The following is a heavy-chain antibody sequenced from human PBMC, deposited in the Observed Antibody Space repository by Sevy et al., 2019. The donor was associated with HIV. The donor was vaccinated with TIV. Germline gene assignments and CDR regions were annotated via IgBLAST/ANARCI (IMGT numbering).Heavy chain of an antibody. D-gene: IGHD6-13*01. Sequence: GGSLRLTCAASGFTFSSYGMHWVRQAPGKGLEWVAVISYDGSNKYYADSVKGRFTISRDNSKNTLYLQMNSLRAEDTAVYYCAKALVAAAGGGYFDYWGQGTLVTVSS. CDR2: ISYDGSNK. CDR1: GFTFSSYG. V-gene: IGHV3-30*18. J-gene: IGHJ4*02. CDR3: AKALVAAAGGGYFDY.